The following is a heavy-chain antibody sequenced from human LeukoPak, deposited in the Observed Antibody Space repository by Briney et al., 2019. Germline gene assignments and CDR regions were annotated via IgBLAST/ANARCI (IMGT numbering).Heavy chain of an antibody. Sequence: PSETLSLTCTVSGGSISSYYWSWIRQPAGKGLEWIGRIYTSGSTNYNPSLKSRVTMSVDTSKNQFSLKLSSVTAADTAVYYCARDRITGPREDYFDYWGQGTLVTVSS. V-gene: IGHV4-4*07. CDR1: GGSISSYY. D-gene: IGHD1-20*01. CDR2: IYTSGST. CDR3: ARDRITGPREDYFDY. J-gene: IGHJ4*02.